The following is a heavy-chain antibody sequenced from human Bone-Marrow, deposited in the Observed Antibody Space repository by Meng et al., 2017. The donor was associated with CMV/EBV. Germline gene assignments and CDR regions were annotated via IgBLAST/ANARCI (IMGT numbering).Heavy chain of an antibody. CDR3: ARCCRINGPRWFDP. CDR2: INPNTGDS. CDR1: GYTFTTYD. V-gene: IGHV1-8*03. Sequence: ASVKVFCKASGYTFTTYDINWIRQAPGQGLEWMAWINPNTGDSGYAQKFQGRLAITRDTSISTVHMELGSMRSDDPAVYYCARCCRINGPRWFDPWAQGTPVTFPS. D-gene: IGHD1-14*01. J-gene: IGHJ5*02.